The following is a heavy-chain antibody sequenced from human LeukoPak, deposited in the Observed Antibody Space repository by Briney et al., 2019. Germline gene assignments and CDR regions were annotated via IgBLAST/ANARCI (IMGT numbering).Heavy chain of an antibody. CDR2: ISGSGGST. CDR1: GFTFSSYA. CDR3: AKALAVADAFDI. Sequence: GSLRLSCAASGFTFSSYAMSWVRQAPGKGLEWVSAISGSGGSTYYADSVKGRFTISRDNSKNTLYLQMNSLRAEDTAVYYCAKALAVADAFDIWGQGTMVTVSS. D-gene: IGHD6-19*01. V-gene: IGHV3-23*01. J-gene: IGHJ3*02.